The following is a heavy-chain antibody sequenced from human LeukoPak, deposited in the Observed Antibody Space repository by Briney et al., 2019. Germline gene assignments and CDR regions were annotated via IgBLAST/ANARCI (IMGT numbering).Heavy chain of an antibody. Sequence: ASVKVSCKASGYTFTSYDINWLRQATGQGLEWMGWMNPNSGNTGYAQKFQGRVTMTRNTSISTAYMELSSLRSEDTAVYYCARWREYYYDSSGYCLAFDIWGQGTMVTVSS. V-gene: IGHV1-8*01. J-gene: IGHJ3*02. CDR1: GYTFTSYD. CDR2: MNPNSGNT. CDR3: ARWREYYYDSSGYCLAFDI. D-gene: IGHD3-22*01.